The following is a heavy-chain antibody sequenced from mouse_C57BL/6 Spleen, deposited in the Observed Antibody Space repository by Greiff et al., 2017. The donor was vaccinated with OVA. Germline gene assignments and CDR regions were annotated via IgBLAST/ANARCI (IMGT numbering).Heavy chain of an antibody. CDR2: ISNLAYSI. Sequence: EVKLVESGGGLVQPGGSLKLSCAASGFTFSDYGMAWVRQAPRQGPEWVAFISNLAYSIYYEDTVTGRFTFSRETAKNTLYLEMSSLRSEDTAMYYCARHLEGYYAMDYWGQGTSVTVSS. CDR3: ARHLEGYYAMDY. J-gene: IGHJ4*01. V-gene: IGHV5-15*01. CDR1: GFTFSDYG.